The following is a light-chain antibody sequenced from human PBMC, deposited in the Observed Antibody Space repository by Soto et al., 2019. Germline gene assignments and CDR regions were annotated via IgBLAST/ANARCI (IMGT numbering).Light chain of an antibody. CDR1: QSISTY. V-gene: IGKV3-11*01. J-gene: IGKJ4*01. CDR2: DSS. Sequence: EIVLTQSPATLSLSPGERATLSCRASQSISTYLAWYQQKPGQSPRLLIYDSSNRATGIPARFSGSGSGTAFTLTISSPEPEDSAVYSGQPRNNWPPGATCGGETKVEIK. CDR3: QPRNNWPPGAT.